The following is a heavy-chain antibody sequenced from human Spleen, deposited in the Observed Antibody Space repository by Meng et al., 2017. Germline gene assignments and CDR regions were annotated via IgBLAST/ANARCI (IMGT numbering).Heavy chain of an antibody. D-gene: IGHD6-25*01. V-gene: IGHV1-2*06. CDR2: INPKSGDT. J-gene: IGHJ4*02. CDR1: GYNFPDYY. CDR3: ARDEDISAAGKLFGDY. Sequence: QRGHSGAEVKNPGAPVKVSCKPSGYNFPDYYIHWVRRAPGQGLEWMGRINPKSGDTHYAQKFQARVTMTGDTSISTAYMELSGLRSDDTAMYYCARDEDISAAGKLFGDYWGQGTLVTVSS.